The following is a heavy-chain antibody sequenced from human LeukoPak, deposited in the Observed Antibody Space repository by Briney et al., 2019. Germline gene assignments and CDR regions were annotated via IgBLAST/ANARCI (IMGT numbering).Heavy chain of an antibody. CDR1: GGSISSSTYS. V-gene: IGHV4-39*01. Sequence: SETLSLTCTVSGGSISSSTYSWGWIRQPPGKGLEWIGSFFYSGSTYYNPSLNSRVTISVDTSKNQFSLKLSSVTAADTAVYYCARDTSSGSYPNYYYYMDVWGKGTTVTISS. CDR3: ARDTSSGSYPNYYYYMDV. CDR2: FFYSGST. J-gene: IGHJ6*03. D-gene: IGHD3-10*01.